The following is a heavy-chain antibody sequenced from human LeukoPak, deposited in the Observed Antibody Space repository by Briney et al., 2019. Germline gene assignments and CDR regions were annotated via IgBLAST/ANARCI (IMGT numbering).Heavy chain of an antibody. CDR2: IYYSGST. V-gene: IGHV4-31*03. CDR1: GGSISSGGYY. J-gene: IGHJ2*01. Sequence: SQTLSLTCTVAGGSISSGGYYWSWLRQHPGKGLEWIGYIYYSGSTYYNPSLKRRVTISVDTSKNQFFLKLSSVTAADTAVYYCARAYYDSSGYYYHWYFGLWGRGTLVTVSS. D-gene: IGHD3-22*01. CDR3: ARAYYDSSGYYYHWYFGL.